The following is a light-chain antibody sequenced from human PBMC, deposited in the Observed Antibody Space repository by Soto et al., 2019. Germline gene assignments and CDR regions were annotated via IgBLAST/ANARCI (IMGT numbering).Light chain of an antibody. V-gene: IGLV1-40*01. J-gene: IGLJ1*01. Sequence: QSVLTQPPSVSGAPGQRVTISCTGTSSNNGAGQDVHWYRQLPGAAPKFLISDSNNRASGVPDRFSVSKSGASASLAITGLRAEDEGDDFCQSYGTSLSGLDVFGTGTKVTVL. CDR1: SSNNGAGQD. CDR3: QSYGTSLSGLDV. CDR2: DSN.